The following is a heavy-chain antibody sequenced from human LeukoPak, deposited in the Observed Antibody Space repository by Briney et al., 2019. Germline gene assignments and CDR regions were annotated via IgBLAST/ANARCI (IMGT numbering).Heavy chain of an antibody. Sequence: GGSLRLSCAASGFTFSSYAMHWVRQAPGKGLEWVAVISYDGSNKYYADSVKGRFTISRDNSKNTLYLQMNSLRAEDTAVYYCARESYSGYDLPLGYWGQGTLVTVSS. V-gene: IGHV3-30-3*01. J-gene: IGHJ4*02. D-gene: IGHD5-12*01. CDR3: ARESYSGYDLPLGY. CDR1: GFTFSSYA. CDR2: ISYDGSNK.